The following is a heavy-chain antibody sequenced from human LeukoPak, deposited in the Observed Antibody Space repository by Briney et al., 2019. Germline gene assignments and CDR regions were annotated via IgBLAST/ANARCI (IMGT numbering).Heavy chain of an antibody. Sequence: ASVKVSCKASGYTFTSYGISWVRQAPGQGLEWMGWISAYNGNTNYAQKLQGRVTMTTDTSTRTAYMELRSLRSDDTAVYYCARLGPRYGPNYFDYWGQGTLVTVSS. CDR3: ARLGPRYGPNYFDY. CDR1: GYTFTSYG. J-gene: IGHJ4*02. V-gene: IGHV1-18*01. D-gene: IGHD1-1*01. CDR2: ISAYNGNT.